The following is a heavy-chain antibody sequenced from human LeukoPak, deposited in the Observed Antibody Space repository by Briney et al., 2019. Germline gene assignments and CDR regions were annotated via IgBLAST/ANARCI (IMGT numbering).Heavy chain of an antibody. Sequence: GGSLRLSCAASGFTLSSYSMNWVRQAPGKGLEWVSSISSSSSYIYYADSVKGRFTISRDNAKNSLYLQMNSLRAEDTAVYYCASRGYSYGYDADYWGQGTLVTVSS. CDR3: ASRGYSYGYDADY. D-gene: IGHD5-18*01. J-gene: IGHJ4*02. CDR1: GFTLSSYS. V-gene: IGHV3-21*01. CDR2: ISSSSSYI.